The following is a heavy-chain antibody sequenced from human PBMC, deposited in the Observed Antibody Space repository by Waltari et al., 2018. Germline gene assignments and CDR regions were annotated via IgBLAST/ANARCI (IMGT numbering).Heavy chain of an antibody. J-gene: IGHJ3*02. D-gene: IGHD5-18*01. Sequence: QVQLVQSGAEVKKPGFSVKVYCKASGGTFSSYAISWVRQAPGQGLEWMGRSIPIFGTANYAQKFQGRVTITADKSTNTAYMELSSLRSEDTAVYYCAGVDTAVVNYSFDIWGQGTMVTVSS. CDR2: SIPIFGTA. V-gene: IGHV1-69*08. CDR3: AGVDTAVVNYSFDI. CDR1: GGTFSSYA.